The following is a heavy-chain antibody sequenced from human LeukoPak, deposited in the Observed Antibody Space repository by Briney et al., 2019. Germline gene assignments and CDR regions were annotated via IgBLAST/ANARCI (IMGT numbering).Heavy chain of an antibody. J-gene: IGHJ4*02. V-gene: IGHV1-69*04. Sequence: GASVKVSCKASGGTFSSYAISWVRQAPGQGLEWMGRIIPILGIANYAQKFQGRVTITADKSTSTAYMELSSLRSEDTAVYYCVRASGGYDEYYFDYWGQGTLVTVSS. D-gene: IGHD5-12*01. CDR2: IIPILGIA. CDR1: GGTFSSYA. CDR3: VRASGGYDEYYFDY.